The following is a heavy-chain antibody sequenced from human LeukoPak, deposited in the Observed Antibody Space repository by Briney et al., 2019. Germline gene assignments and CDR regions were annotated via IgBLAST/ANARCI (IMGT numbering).Heavy chain of an antibody. V-gene: IGHV1-46*01. CDR3: ARDWGNTRTYSWGYYFDY. D-gene: IGHD3-10*01. Sequence: ASVKISCKASGYTFTSYYVHWVRQAPGQGLEWMGIINPSAGGTQYAQNFQGRVTMTRDTSTSTVYMELTSLRSEDTAVYFCARDWGNTRTYSWGYYFDYRGQGTLVTVSS. CDR2: INPSAGGT. CDR1: GYTFTSYY. J-gene: IGHJ4*02.